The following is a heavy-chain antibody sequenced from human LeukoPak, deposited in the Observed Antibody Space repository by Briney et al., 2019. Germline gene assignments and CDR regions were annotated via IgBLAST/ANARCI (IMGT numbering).Heavy chain of an antibody. V-gene: IGHV1-18*01. CDR1: GYTFTTYG. Sequence: ASVKVSCKASGYTFTTYGISWVRQAPGQGLEWMGWISTYNGNTNYAQKLQGRVTMTTDTSTSTAYMELRSLRSDDTAVYYCARVGSRYSYGSFDYWGQGTLVTVSS. CDR2: ISTYNGNT. D-gene: IGHD5-18*01. CDR3: ARVGSRYSYGSFDY. J-gene: IGHJ4*02.